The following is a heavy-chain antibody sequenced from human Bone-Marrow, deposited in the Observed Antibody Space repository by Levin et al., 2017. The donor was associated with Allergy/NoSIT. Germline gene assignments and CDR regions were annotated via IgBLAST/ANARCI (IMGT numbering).Heavy chain of an antibody. Sequence: HAGGSLRLSCEASGFTSGFTFNDHYIDWVRQAPGKGLEWVGRVTNTGDSDTTKYAASMKGRFTISRDDSKNSVFLQMNSLKTEDTAVYYCADLGRSHGLDVWGQGTTVTVSS. CDR3: ADLGRSHGLDV. CDR1: GFTSGFTFNDHY. CDR2: VTNTGDSDTT. D-gene: IGHD3-16*01. J-gene: IGHJ6*02. V-gene: IGHV3-72*01.